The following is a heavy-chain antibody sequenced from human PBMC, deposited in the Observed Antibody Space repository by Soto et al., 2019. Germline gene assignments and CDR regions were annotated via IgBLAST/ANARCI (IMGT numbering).Heavy chain of an antibody. CDR1: GFTFSSYA. D-gene: IGHD3-10*01. V-gene: IGHV3-23*01. J-gene: IGHJ4*02. Sequence: PGGSLRLSCAASGFTFSSYAMSWVRQAPGKGLEWVSAISGSGGSTYYADSVKGRFTISRDNSKNTLYLQMNSLRAVDTAVYYCAKGSTMVRGVISRTGGLDYWGQGTLVTVSS. CDR3: AKGSTMVRGVISRTGGLDY. CDR2: ISGSGGST.